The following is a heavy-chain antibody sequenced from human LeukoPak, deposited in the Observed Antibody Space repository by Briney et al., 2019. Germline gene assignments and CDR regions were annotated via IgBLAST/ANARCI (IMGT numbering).Heavy chain of an antibody. CDR1: GYTFTGYY. J-gene: IGHJ5*02. CDR2: INPNSGGT. Sequence: GASVKVSCKASGYTFTGYYMHWVRQAPGHGLEWMGWINPNSGGTNYAQKFQGRVTMTRDTSISTAYMELSRLRSDDTAVYYCARDYSSIAASLGFDPWGQGTLVTVSS. V-gene: IGHV1-2*02. D-gene: IGHD6-6*01. CDR3: ARDYSSIAASLGFDP.